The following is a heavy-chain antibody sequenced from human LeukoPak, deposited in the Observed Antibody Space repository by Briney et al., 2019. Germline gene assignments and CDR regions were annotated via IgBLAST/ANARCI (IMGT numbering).Heavy chain of an antibody. Sequence: KSSETLSLTCTVSGGSISSYYWRWIRQPPGKGLEWIGYIYYSGSTNYNPSLKSRVTISVDTSKNQFSLKLTSVTAADTAVYYCARQTASDNWFDPWGQGTLVTVSS. CDR2: IYYSGST. CDR1: GGSISSYY. CDR3: ARQTASDNWFDP. V-gene: IGHV4-59*08. D-gene: IGHD5-18*01. J-gene: IGHJ5*02.